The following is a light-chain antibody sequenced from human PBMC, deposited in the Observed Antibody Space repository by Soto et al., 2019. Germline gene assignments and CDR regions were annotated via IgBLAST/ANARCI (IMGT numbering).Light chain of an antibody. V-gene: IGKV3-11*01. Sequence: EIVLTQSPATLSLSPGERATLSCRASQSVSSYLAWYQQKPGQAPRLLIYDASNRATGIPARFSGNGSGTDFTLTISSLDPEDFAVYHCQQLSNWPPTFGQGTKVQI. CDR2: DAS. J-gene: IGKJ1*01. CDR1: QSVSSY. CDR3: QQLSNWPPT.